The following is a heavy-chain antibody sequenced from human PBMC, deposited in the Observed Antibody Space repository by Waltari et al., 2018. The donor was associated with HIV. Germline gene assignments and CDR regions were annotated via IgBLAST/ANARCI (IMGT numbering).Heavy chain of an antibody. CDR3: AREGGRDCSGGSCYIDY. V-gene: IGHV3-7*01. CDR2: IKQGGSET. J-gene: IGHJ4*02. Sequence: DVEVVESGGGLVQPGGSLRLSCAVSGFTFSSSWMSWVRQAPGKGVAWVANIKQGGSETYYVDSVEGRFTISRDNGRNLIYLQMNRLRAEDTAMYYCAREGGRDCSGGSCYIDYWGQGTLVAVSS. D-gene: IGHD2-15*01. CDR1: GFTFSSSW.